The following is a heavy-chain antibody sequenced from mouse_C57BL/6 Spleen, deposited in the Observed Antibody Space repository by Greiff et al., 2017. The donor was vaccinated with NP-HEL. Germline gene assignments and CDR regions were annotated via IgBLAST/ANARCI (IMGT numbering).Heavy chain of an antibody. CDR1: GYAFSSSW. CDR2: IYPGDGDT. D-gene: IGHD1-1*01. J-gene: IGHJ2*01. V-gene: IGHV1-82*01. CDR3: ARGGGYYYGSSYEDY. Sequence: VQLQQSGPELVKPGASVKISCKASGYAFSSSWMNWVKQRPGKGLEWIGRIYPGDGDTNYNGKFKGKATLTADKSSSTAYMQLSSLTSEDSAVYFCARGGGYYYGSSYEDYWGQGTTLTVSS.